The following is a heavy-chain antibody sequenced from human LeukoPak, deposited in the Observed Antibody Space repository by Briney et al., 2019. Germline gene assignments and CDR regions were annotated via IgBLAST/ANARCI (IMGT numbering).Heavy chain of an antibody. D-gene: IGHD6-19*01. CDR1: GFTFSSYG. CDR2: IWYDGSNK. J-gene: IGHJ4*02. Sequence: GGSLRLSCAASGFTFSSYGMHWVRQAPGKGPEWVAVIWYDGSNKYYADSVKGRFTISRDNSKNTLYLQMNSLRAEDTAVYYCARRGQWLDYFDYWGQGTLVTVSS. CDR3: ARRGQWLDYFDY. V-gene: IGHV3-33*01.